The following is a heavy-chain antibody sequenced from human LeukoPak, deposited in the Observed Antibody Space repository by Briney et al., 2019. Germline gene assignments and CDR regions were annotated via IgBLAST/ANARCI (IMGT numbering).Heavy chain of an antibody. J-gene: IGHJ4*02. D-gene: IGHD3-10*01. CDR3: ARGDYHGSGRTYFDY. CDR2: IHWNGGST. CDR1: GFTFDDYG. V-gene: IGHV3-20*01. Sequence: GGSLRLSCAASGFTFDDYGMSWVRQVPGKGLEWVSGIHWNGGSTRYADSVKGQFIISRDNAKNSLYLQVNSLRAEDTALYNCARGDYHGSGRTYFDYWGQGTLVTVSS.